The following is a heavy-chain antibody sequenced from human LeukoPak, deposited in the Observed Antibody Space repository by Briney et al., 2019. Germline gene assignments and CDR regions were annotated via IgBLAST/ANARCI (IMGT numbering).Heavy chain of an antibody. D-gene: IGHD2-2*01. CDR1: GGSISSYY. CDR2: IYYSGST. CDR3: ARGYVLNWFDP. V-gene: IGHV4-59*01. Sequence: SETLSLTCTVSGGSISSYYWSWIRQPPGKGLEWIGFIYYSGSTNYNPSLKSRVTISVDTSKNQFSLRLSSVTAADTAVYYCARGYVLNWFDPWGQGTLVTVSS. J-gene: IGHJ5*02.